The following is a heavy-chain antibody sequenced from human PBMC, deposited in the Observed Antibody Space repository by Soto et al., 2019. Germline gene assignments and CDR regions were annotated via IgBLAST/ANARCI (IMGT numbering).Heavy chain of an antibody. CDR1: GFTFSNAW. D-gene: IGHD2-2*01. CDR3: TTTGGRAIVVVPAAMDYYYMDV. CDR2: IKSKTDGGTT. J-gene: IGHJ6*03. Sequence: GGSLRLSCAASGFTFSNAWMSWVRQAPGKGLEWVGRIKSKTDGGTTDYAAPVKGRFTISRDDSKNTLYLQMNSLKTEDTAVYYCTTTGGRAIVVVPAAMDYYYMDVWGKGTTVTVSS. V-gene: IGHV3-15*01.